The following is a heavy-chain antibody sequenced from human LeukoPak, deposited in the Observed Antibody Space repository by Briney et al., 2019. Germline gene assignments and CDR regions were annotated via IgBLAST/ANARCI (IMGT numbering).Heavy chain of an antibody. J-gene: IGHJ4*02. CDR3: VSRFDY. Sequence: PGGSLRLSCAAAGFTFSNAWMSWGRQAPGKGLEWVGRIRSKTDGGTTDYAAPVKGGFTISRDDSINTLYLQMNSLRDEDTAVYYCVSRFDYWGQGTLVTVSS. CDR2: IRSKTDGGTT. CDR1: GFTFSNAW. V-gene: IGHV3-15*01.